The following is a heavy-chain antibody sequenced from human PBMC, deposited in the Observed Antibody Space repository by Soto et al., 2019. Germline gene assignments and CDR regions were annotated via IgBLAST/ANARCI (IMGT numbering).Heavy chain of an antibody. CDR3: ARIGVVPAAYYYYYMDV. D-gene: IGHD2-2*01. CDR2: IYYSGST. J-gene: IGHJ6*03. CDR1: GGSISSGGYY. V-gene: IGHV4-31*01. Sequence: QVQLQESGPGLVKPSQTLSLTCTVSGGSISSGGYYWSWIRQHPGKGLEWIGYIYYSGSTYYNPSLKSPITISVDTSKNQFSLKLSSVTAADTAVYYCARIGVVPAAYYYYYMDVWGKGTTVTVSS.